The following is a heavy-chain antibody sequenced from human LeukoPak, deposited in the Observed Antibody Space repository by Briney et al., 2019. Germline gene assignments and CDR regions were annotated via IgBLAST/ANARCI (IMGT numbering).Heavy chain of an antibody. V-gene: IGHV3-23*01. CDR3: AKDVQLST. Sequence: PGGSLRLSCAVSGFPFSVAAMPWVRQAPGKGLEWVSLIGASGESTYYADSVKGRFTISRDNSKNKLSLQMNSLRVEDTAMYFCAKDVQLSTWGLGTMVTVSS. CDR2: IGASGEST. J-gene: IGHJ3*01. CDR1: GFPFSVAA. D-gene: IGHD3-16*02.